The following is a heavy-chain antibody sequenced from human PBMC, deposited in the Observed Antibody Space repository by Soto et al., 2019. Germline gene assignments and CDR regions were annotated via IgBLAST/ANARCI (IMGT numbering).Heavy chain of an antibody. CDR3: ARGVTGANDAFDI. D-gene: IGHD1-20*01. CDR1: GFTFSSYG. J-gene: IGHJ3*02. V-gene: IGHV3-33*01. CDR2: IWNDGSNK. Sequence: QVQLVESGGGVVQPGRSLRLSCAASGFTFSSYGMHWVRQAPGKGLEWVAVIWNDGSNKYYADSVKGRFTISRDNSKNTLYLELNSGRAEDTAVYYCARGVTGANDAFDIWGQGTMVTVCS.